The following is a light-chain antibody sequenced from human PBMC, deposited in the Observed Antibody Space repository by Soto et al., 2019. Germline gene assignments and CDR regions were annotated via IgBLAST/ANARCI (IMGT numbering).Light chain of an antibody. CDR1: QTISNS. J-gene: IGKJ1*01. CDR2: DAS. CDR3: LQDYGDSWT. V-gene: IGKV3-11*01. Sequence: EIVLTQSPATLSLSPGERATLSCRASQTISNSLAWYQQKPGQAPSLLIFDASTRATGIPARFSGSGSGTEFTLTISSLQPEDFASYYCLQDYGDSWTFGQGSKVDVK.